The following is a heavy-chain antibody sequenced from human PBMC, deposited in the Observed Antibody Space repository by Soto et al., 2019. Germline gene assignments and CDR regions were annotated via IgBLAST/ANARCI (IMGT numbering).Heavy chain of an antibody. CDR1: GGTFSSYA. D-gene: IGHD6-19*01. J-gene: IGHJ6*02. V-gene: IGHV1-69*13. Sequence: SVKVSCKASGGTFSSYAISWVRQAPGQGLEWMGGIIPIFGTANYAQKFQGRVTITADESTSTAYMELISLRSEDTAVYYCARDKGYSSGWLYYYYYYGMDVWGQGTTVTVSS. CDR3: ARDKGYSSGWLYYYYYYGMDV. CDR2: IIPIFGTA.